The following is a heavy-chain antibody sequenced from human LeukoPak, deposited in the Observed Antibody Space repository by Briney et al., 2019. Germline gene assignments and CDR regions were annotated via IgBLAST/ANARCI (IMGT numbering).Heavy chain of an antibody. Sequence: SETLSLTCAVYGGSFTADYWTWIRQPPGKGLEWIGEVHHSGITNYKPSLRSRVTISLDTSKNQFSLNLTSVTAADTAVYYCARLSVLRYFDWLSRYFDYWGQGTLVTVSS. V-gene: IGHV4-34*01. CDR3: ARLSVLRYFDWLSRYFDY. D-gene: IGHD3-9*01. CDR1: GGSFTADY. CDR2: VHHSGIT. J-gene: IGHJ4*02.